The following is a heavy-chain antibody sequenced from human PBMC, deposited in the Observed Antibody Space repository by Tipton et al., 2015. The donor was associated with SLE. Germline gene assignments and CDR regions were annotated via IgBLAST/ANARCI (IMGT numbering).Heavy chain of an antibody. CDR3: ARLGVGTTDDY. Sequence: GSLRLSCAASGFIFSDYYISWIRQAPGKGLEWVSYISASGSTIYYPDSVRGRFTISRDNAKNSLYLQMNSLRAEDTAVYYCARLGVGTTDDYWGQGTLVTVSS. V-gene: IGHV3-11*04. J-gene: IGHJ4*02. CDR1: GFIFSDYY. CDR2: ISASGSTI. D-gene: IGHD4-11*01.